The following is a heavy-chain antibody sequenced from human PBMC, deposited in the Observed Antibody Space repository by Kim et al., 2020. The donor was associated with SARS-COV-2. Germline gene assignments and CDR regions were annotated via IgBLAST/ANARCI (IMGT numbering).Heavy chain of an antibody. J-gene: IGHJ6*02. CDR3: ASSYYGSGSYYRYYYYYGIDV. Sequence: ASVKVSCKASGYTFTSYAMNWVRQAPGQGLEWMGWINTNTGNPTYAQGFTGRFVYSLDTSVSTAYLQISSLKAEDTAVYYCASSYYGSGSYYRYYYYYGIDVWRQGTTVTVSS. CDR1: GYTFTSYA. CDR2: INTNTGNP. V-gene: IGHV7-4-1*02. D-gene: IGHD3-10*01.